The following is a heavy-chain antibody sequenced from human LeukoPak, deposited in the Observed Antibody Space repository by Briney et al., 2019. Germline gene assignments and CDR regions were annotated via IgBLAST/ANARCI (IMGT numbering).Heavy chain of an antibody. J-gene: IGHJ6*03. Sequence: GGSLRLSCAASGFTFSSYWMSWVRQAPGKGREGGANIKQDGSEKYYVDSVKGRFTISRDNAKNSLYLQMNSLRAEDTAVYYCARDEYSSSTVNMDVWGKGTTVTVSS. CDR2: IKQDGSEK. D-gene: IGHD6-6*01. V-gene: IGHV3-7*01. CDR3: ARDEYSSSTVNMDV. CDR1: GFTFSSYW.